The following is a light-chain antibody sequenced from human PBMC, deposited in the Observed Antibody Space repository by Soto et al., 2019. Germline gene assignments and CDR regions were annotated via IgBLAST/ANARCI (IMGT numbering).Light chain of an antibody. V-gene: IGKV1-5*01. CDR2: DAS. J-gene: IGKJ2*01. Sequence: DILMTQSPSALSASVGDSVTITCRASQSIHSWVAWYQQKPGKAPKLLIYDASTLEGGVSSRFGGSGAGTEFTLTISSLQPDEFATYYCQQYHTYSYSFGQGTKLEIK. CDR1: QSIHSW. CDR3: QQYHTYSYS.